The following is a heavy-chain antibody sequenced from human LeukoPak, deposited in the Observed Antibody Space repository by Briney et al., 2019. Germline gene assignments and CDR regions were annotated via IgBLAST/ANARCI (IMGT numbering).Heavy chain of an antibody. CDR1: GYNFNTYW. Sequence: GESLKISCKGSGYNFNTYWVAWVRQLPGKGLEWMGIIRPMNSDVRYSPSFQGQVTISADRSINTAYLQWSSLTASDTAMYYCARHSSYTSGWPLDYWGQGTLVTVSS. D-gene: IGHD6-19*01. V-gene: IGHV5-51*01. CDR2: IRPMNSDV. J-gene: IGHJ4*02. CDR3: ARHSSYTSGWPLDY.